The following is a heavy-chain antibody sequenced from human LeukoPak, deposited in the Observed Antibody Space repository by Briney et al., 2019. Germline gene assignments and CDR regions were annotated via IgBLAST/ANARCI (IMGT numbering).Heavy chain of an antibody. CDR3: ARERGEYYYDSSGYYPDAFDI. D-gene: IGHD3-22*01. CDR2: IYHSGST. J-gene: IGHJ3*02. CDR1: GGSISSDGYY. Sequence: SQTLSLTCTVSGGSISSDGYYWSWIRQPPGKGLEWIGYIYHSGSTYYNPSLKSRVTISVDRSKNQFSLKLSSVTAADTAVYYCARERGEYYYDSSGYYPDAFDIWGQGTMVTVSS. V-gene: IGHV4-30-2*01.